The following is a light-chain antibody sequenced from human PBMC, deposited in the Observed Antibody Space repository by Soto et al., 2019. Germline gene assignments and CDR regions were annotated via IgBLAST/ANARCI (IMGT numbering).Light chain of an antibody. J-gene: IGKJ1*01. Sequence: DIQMTQSPSSLSASVGDRVIITYRASQTISTYLNWYRQTSGKLPETLIFAASSLPSGVPSRFSGSGSRTDCTLTISSLQAEDFSTDYGPQTYLTPWTFGQGTKADIK. CDR3: PQTYLTPWT. CDR1: QTISTY. V-gene: IGKV1-39*01. CDR2: AAS.